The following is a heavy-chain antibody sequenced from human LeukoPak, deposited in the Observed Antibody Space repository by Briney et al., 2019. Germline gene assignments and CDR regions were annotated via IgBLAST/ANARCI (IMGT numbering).Heavy chain of an antibody. V-gene: IGHV4-30-4*08. J-gene: IGHJ5*02. D-gene: IGHD3-3*01. CDR2: IYYSGST. Sequence: SETLSLTCTVSGGSISSGDYYWRWIRQPPGKGLEWIGYIYYSGSTYYNPSLKSRVNISVDTSKNQFSLKLSSVTAADTPVYYCARKLRFLEWLPNARWFDPSGQGTLLTVSS. CDR3: ARKLRFLEWLPNARWFDP. CDR1: GGSISSGDYY.